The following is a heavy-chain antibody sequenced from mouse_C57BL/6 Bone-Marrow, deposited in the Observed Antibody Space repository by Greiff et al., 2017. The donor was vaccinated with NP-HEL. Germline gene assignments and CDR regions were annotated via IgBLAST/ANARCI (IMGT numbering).Heavy chain of an antibody. CDR2: IHPNSGST. J-gene: IGHJ1*03. D-gene: IGHD1-1*01. CDR3: ARYHCYGSSYWYFDV. V-gene: IGHV1-64*01. Sequence: VQLQQPGAELVKPGASVKLSCKASGYTFTSYWMHWVKQRPGQGLEWIGMIHPNSGSTNYNEKFKSKATLTVDKSSSTAYMQLSSLTSEDSAVYYCARYHCYGSSYWYFDVWGTGTTVTVSS. CDR1: GYTFTSYW.